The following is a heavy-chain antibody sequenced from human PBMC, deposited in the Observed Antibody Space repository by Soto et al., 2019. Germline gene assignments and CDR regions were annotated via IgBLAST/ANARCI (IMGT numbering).Heavy chain of an antibody. CDR3: ARAIVGATRQAYFDD. D-gene: IGHD1-26*01. J-gene: IGHJ4*02. CDR2: ISGSGGST. V-gene: IGHV3-23*01. Sequence: EVQLLESGGGLVQPGGSLRLSCAASGFTFSSYAMSWVRQAPGKGLEWVSAISGSGGSTYYADSVKGRFTISRDNSKNTLYLQMNSLRAEDTAVYYCARAIVGATRQAYFDDWGQGTLVTVSS. CDR1: GFTFSSYA.